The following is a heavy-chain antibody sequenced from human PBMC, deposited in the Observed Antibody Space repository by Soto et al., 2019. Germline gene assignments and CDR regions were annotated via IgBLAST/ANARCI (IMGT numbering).Heavy chain of an antibody. V-gene: IGHV3-7*01. J-gene: IGHJ3*02. D-gene: IGHD2-2*01. CDR3: ARDADCSSTSCNPGAFDI. Sequence: SCKASGYTFTSYYMHWVRQAPGQGLEWVANIKQDGSEKYYVDSVKGRFTISRDNAKNSLYLQMNSLRAEDTAVYYCARDADCSSTSCNPGAFDIWGQGTMVTVSS. CDR1: GYTFTSYY. CDR2: IKQDGSEK.